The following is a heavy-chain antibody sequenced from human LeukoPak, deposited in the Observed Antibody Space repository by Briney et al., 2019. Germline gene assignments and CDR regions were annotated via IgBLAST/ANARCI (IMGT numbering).Heavy chain of an antibody. CDR3: ARSYKRNNWFDP. Sequence: GRSLRLSCAASGFTFSSYSMNWVRQAPGKGLEWVSSISSSSSYIYYADSVKGRFTISRDNAKNSLYLQMNSLRAEDTAVYYCARSYKRNNWFDPWGQGTLVTVSS. D-gene: IGHD1-26*01. CDR1: GFTFSSYS. V-gene: IGHV3-21*01. CDR2: ISSSSSYI. J-gene: IGHJ5*02.